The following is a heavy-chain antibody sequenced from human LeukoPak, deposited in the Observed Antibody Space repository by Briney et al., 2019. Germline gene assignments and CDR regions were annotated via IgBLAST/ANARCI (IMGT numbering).Heavy chain of an antibody. CDR1: GFTFSTYV. V-gene: IGHV3-30*04. J-gene: IGHJ4*02. D-gene: IGHD3-10*01. CDR3: AREGFYGSGSSPTFYFDY. CDR2: MSFDGKNT. Sequence: PGRSLRLSCAASGFTFSTYVIHWVRQAPGKGLDWVAVMSFDGKNTYYADSVKGRFTVSRDNSKNTLYLQVNSLRPEDTAVYYCAREGFYGSGSSPTFYFDYWGQGTLVTVSS.